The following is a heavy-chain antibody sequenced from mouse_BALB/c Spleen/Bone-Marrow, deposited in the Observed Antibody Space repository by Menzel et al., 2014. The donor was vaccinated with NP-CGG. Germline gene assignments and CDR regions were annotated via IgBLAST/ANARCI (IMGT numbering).Heavy chain of an antibody. CDR1: GYTFTDYE. CDR3: TRHWDYAMDY. D-gene: IGHD4-1*01. Sequence: VKLMESGAELVRPGASVTLSCKASGYTFTDYEMHWVKQTPVHGLEWIGAIDPETGGTAYNQKLKGKATLTADKSSSTAYMGLRSLTSEDSAVYYCTRHWDYAMDYWGQGTSVTVSS. CDR2: IDPETGGT. V-gene: IGHV1-15*01. J-gene: IGHJ4*01.